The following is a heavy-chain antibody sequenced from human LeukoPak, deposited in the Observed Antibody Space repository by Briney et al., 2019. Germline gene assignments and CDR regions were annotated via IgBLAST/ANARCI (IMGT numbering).Heavy chain of an antibody. J-gene: IGHJ4*02. CDR3: RAVVVAAAVVYYFDY. CDR1: GFTFSGYA. D-gene: IGHD2-15*01. V-gene: IGHV3-23*01. Sequence: PGGSLRLSCAASGFTFSGYAMSWVRQAPGKGLEWVSDISGSGGSTYYADSVKGRFTISRDNSKNTLYLQMNSLRAEDTAVYYCRAVVVAAAVVYYFDYWGQGTLVTVSS. CDR2: ISGSGGST.